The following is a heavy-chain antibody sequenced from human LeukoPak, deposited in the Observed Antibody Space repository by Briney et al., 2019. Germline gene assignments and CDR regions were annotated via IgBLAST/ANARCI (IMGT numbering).Heavy chain of an antibody. J-gene: IGHJ4*02. Sequence: ASVKVSCKASGYTFTGYYMHWVRQAPGQGLERMGWINPNSGGTNYAQKFQGRVTMTRDTSISTAYMELSRLRSDDTAVYYCATDTAMVRVSGNFDYWGQGTLVTVSS. CDR1: GYTFTGYY. D-gene: IGHD5-18*01. CDR2: INPNSGGT. CDR3: ATDTAMVRVSGNFDY. V-gene: IGHV1-2*02.